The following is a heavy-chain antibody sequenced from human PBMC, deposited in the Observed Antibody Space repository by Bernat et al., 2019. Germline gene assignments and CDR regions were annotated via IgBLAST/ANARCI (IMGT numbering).Heavy chain of an antibody. J-gene: IGHJ4*02. CDR2: LSWNSGSI. Sequence: EVQLVESGGGLVQPGRSLRLSCAASGFTFDDYAMHWVRQAPGKGLEWVSGLSWNSGSIGYADSVKGRFTISRDNAKNSLYLQMNSLRAEDTALYYCARGGELREFDYWGQGTLVTVSS. D-gene: IGHD1-26*01. CDR1: GFTFDDYA. V-gene: IGHV3-9*01. CDR3: ARGGELREFDY.